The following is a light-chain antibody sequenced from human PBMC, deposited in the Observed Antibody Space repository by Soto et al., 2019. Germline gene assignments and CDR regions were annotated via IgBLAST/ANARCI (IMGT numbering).Light chain of an antibody. J-gene: IGLJ2*01. CDR2: EVT. CDR1: SSDVGAYNY. V-gene: IGLV2-14*01. Sequence: QSVLTHPASVSGSPGQSITISCTGTSSDVGAYNYVSWYQQHPGKAPKLLIYEVTNRPFGVSNRFSGSKSGNTASLTIAGLQTEDEADYYCSSYTTSSSRIFGGGTKVTVL. CDR3: SSYTTSSSRI.